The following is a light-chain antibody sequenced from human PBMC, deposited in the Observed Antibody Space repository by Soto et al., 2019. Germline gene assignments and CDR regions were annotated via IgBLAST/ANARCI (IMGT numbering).Light chain of an antibody. Sequence: DIPMTQSPSTLSASVGDRVTITCRADQSIGGWLAWYQQKPGKGPNLLIYKASTLESGVPSRFSGSGSGTEFPLTISTLHPDDSATYYCQQSVTYPLTLGGGPKVEI. CDR3: QQSVTYPLT. CDR2: KAS. CDR1: QSIGGW. V-gene: IGKV1-5*03. J-gene: IGKJ4*01.